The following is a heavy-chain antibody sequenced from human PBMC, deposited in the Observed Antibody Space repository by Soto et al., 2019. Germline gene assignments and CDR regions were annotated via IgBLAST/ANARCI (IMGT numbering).Heavy chain of an antibody. Sequence: GGSLRLSCAASGFTFSDYYMSWVRQAPGKGLEWVSYISSRGSTVYYADSVKGRFTISRDNPKNSLYLQMNSLRAEDTAVYYCARGRLDTYGYDDAFDIWGQGTMVTVSS. D-gene: IGHD5-18*01. V-gene: IGHV3-11*01. J-gene: IGHJ3*02. CDR3: ARGRLDTYGYDDAFDI. CDR1: GFTFSDYY. CDR2: ISSRGSTV.